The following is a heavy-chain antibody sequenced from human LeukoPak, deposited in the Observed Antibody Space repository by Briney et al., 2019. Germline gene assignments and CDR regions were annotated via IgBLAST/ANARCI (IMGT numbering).Heavy chain of an antibody. Sequence: ASVKVSCKASGYTFTSYDINWVRQAPGQGLEWMGRIIPIVGITNYAQKFQGRVTITADKSTSTAYMDLSSLRSEDTAVYYCARDHSGSGDYSWRPLMDWGQGTLVTVSS. CDR1: GYTFTSYD. J-gene: IGHJ4*02. D-gene: IGHD4-17*01. CDR3: ARDHSGSGDYSWRPLMD. V-gene: IGHV1-69*04. CDR2: IIPIVGIT.